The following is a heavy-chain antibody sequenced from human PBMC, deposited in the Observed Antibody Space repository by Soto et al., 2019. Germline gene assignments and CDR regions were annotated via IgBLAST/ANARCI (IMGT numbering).Heavy chain of an antibody. CDR3: GRGGTP. Sequence: QVQLQESGPGLVKPSQTLSLTCSVSGGSISSGGYYWSWIRQRPGKGLEWIGYIYYSGGTYSNPSLKRQVTISVDTSKHPFSLRLSSVSAADTAVCCCGRGGTPWGQGTLVSVSS. J-gene: IGHJ5*02. V-gene: IGHV4-31*01. D-gene: IGHD1-1*01. CDR2: IYYSGGT. CDR1: GGSISSGGYY.